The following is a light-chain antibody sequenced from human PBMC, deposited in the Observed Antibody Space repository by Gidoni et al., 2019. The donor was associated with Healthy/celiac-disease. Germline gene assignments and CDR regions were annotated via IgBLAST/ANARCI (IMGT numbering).Light chain of an antibody. J-gene: IGKJ2*01. CDR3: QQYGSSSPT. Sequence: EIVLTQSPGTLSLSPGERATLSCRASQSVSGSYLAWYQQKPGQAPRLLIYDASSRATAIPDRFSGSGSGTDFALTISRLEPEDFAVYYCQQYGSSSPTFGQGTKLEIK. CDR2: DAS. CDR1: QSVSGSY. V-gene: IGKV3-20*01.